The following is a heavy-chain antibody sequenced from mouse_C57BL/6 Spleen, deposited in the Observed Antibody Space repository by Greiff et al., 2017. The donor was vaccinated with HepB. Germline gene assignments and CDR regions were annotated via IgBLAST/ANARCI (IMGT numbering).Heavy chain of an antibody. CDR1: GYTFTSYW. V-gene: IGHV1-50*01. J-gene: IGHJ2*01. CDR2: IDPSDSYT. D-gene: IGHD2-4*01. Sequence: VQLQQPGAELVKPGASVKLSCKASGYTFTSYWMQWVKQRPGQGLEWIGEIDPSDSYTNYNQKFKGKATLTVDTSSSTAYMQLSSLTSEDSAVYYCAREGDDYDGDYFDYWGQGTTLTVSS. CDR3: AREGDDYDGDYFDY.